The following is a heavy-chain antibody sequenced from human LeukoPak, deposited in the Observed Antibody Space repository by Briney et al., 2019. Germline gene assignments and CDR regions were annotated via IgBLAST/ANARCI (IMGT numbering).Heavy chain of an antibody. J-gene: IGHJ4*02. V-gene: IGHV3-33*01. CDR3: ARTDDLVVPAALDY. CDR2: IWYDGSNK. D-gene: IGHD2-2*01. Sequence: PGGSLRLSCAASGFTFSSYGMRWVRQAPGKGLEWVAVIWYDGSNKYYADSVKGRFTISRDNSKNTLYLQMNSLRAEDTAVYYCARTDDLVVPAALDYWGQGTLVTVSS. CDR1: GFTFSSYG.